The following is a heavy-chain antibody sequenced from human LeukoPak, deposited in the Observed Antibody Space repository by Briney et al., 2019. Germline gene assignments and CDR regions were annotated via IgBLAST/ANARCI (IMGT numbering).Heavy chain of an antibody. CDR1: GGSISSHY. Sequence: PPETLSLTCTVSGGSISSHYWSWIRQPPGKGLEWIGYIYYSGSTNYNPSLKSRVTISVDTSKNQFSLKLSSVTAADTAVYYCARTYYYGSGSYYIPYYYYYMDVWGKGTTVTVSS. J-gene: IGHJ6*03. CDR3: ARTYYYGSGSYYIPYYYYYMDV. D-gene: IGHD3-10*01. CDR2: IYYSGST. V-gene: IGHV4-59*11.